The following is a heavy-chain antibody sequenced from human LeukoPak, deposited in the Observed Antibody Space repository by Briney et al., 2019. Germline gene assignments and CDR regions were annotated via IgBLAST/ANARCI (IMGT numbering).Heavy chain of an antibody. V-gene: IGHV3-23*01. CDR3: AKDPNGDYIGTFDI. CDR1: KFNFNSYG. D-gene: IGHD4-17*01. J-gene: IGHJ3*02. Sequence: GGSLRLSCTTSKFNFNSYGMTWVRQAPGKGLEWVSSISGSGGSTQYAASVQGRFTISRDNSKNTLYLQMNSLRAEDTAVYYCAKDPNGDYIGTFDIWGQGTMVTVSS. CDR2: ISGSGGST.